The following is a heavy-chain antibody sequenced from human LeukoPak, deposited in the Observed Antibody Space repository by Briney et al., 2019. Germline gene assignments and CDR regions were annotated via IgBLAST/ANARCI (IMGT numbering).Heavy chain of an antibody. V-gene: IGHV4-38-2*02. J-gene: IGHJ4*02. CDR3: ARHRGNRGRFDY. CDR1: GYSISSGYY. Sequence: SETLSLTCTVSGYSISSGYYWGWIRQPPGKGLEWIGSIYHSGSTYYNPSLKSRVTISVDTSKNQFSLKLSSVTAADTAVYYCARHRGNRGRFDYWGQGTLVTVSS. CDR2: IYHSGST. D-gene: IGHD3-10*01.